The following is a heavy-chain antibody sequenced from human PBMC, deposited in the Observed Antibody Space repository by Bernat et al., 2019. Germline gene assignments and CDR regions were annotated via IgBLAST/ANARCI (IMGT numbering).Heavy chain of an antibody. CDR1: GFTFSRYA. V-gene: IGHV3-23*01. D-gene: IGHD6-13*01. Sequence: EVQLLESGGGLVQPGGSLRLSCAASGFTFSRYAMSWVRQAPGKGLEWVSAISGSGGSTYYADSVKGRFTISRDNSKNTLYLQMNSLGAEDTAVYYCVAAAGIGFDYWGQGTLVTVSS. CDR3: VAAAGIGFDY. CDR2: ISGSGGST. J-gene: IGHJ4*02.